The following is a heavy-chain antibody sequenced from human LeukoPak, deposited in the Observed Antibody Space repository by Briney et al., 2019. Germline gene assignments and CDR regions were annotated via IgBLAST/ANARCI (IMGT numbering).Heavy chain of an antibody. V-gene: IGHV3-21*01. D-gene: IGHD4/OR15-4a*01. Sequence: PGGSLRLSCAASGFTFSTYTMNWVRQAPGKGLEWVSSISSSSTYIYYADSVKGRFTISRDNAKNSLYLQMNSLRAEDTAVYYCARDEVYGEQYYFDYWGQGTLVTASS. CDR3: ARDEVYGEQYYFDY. CDR2: ISSSSTYI. CDR1: GFTFSTYT. J-gene: IGHJ4*02.